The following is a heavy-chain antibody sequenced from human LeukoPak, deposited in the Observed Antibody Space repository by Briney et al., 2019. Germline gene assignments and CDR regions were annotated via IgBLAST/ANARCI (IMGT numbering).Heavy chain of an antibody. CDR3: ARGYCSSISCYSPDYYYTDV. CDR2: IYTSGST. V-gene: IGHV4-4*07. CDR1: GGSISSYY. D-gene: IGHD2-2*01. Sequence: SETLSLTCTVSGGSISSYYWSWIRQPPGKGLEWIGRIYTSGSTNHNPSLKSRVTMSVDTSKNQFSLKLSSVTAADTAVYYCARGYCSSISCYSPDYYYTDVWGKGTTVTVSS. J-gene: IGHJ6*03.